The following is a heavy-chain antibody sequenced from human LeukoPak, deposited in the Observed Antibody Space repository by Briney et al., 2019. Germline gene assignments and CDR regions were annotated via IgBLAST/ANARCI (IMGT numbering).Heavy chain of an antibody. CDR1: GYTFTSYD. Sequence: ASVKVSCKASGYTFTSYDINWVRQATGQGLEWMGWMNPNSGNTGYAQKFQGRVTMTRNTSISTAYMELSSLRSEDTAVYYCARGVSKWLRPYCWGQGTLVTVSS. V-gene: IGHV1-8*01. D-gene: IGHD5-12*01. J-gene: IGHJ4*02. CDR2: MNPNSGNT. CDR3: ARGVSKWLRPYC.